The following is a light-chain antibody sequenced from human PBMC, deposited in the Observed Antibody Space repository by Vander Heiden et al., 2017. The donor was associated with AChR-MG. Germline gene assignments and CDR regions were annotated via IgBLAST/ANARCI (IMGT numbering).Light chain of an antibody. Sequence: DIQLIQFPSSVSASVGDRVTITCRASQEIGSWLAWFQQKPGKAPKLLIYAASILQTGVPSRFSGSGSGTDFTLTIYGLQPEDFATYFCQQANSFPLTFGQGTKVEIK. J-gene: IGKJ2*01. CDR1: QEIGSW. V-gene: IGKV1-12*01. CDR3: QQANSFPLT. CDR2: AAS.